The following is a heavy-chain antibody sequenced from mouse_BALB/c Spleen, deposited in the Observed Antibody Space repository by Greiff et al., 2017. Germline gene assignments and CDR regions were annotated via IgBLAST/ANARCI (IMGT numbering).Heavy chain of an antibody. Sequence: EVQLQQSGPGLVKPSQSLSLTCTVTGYSITSDYAWNWIRQFPGNKLEWMGYISYSGSTSYNPSLKSRISITRDTSKNQFFLQLNSVTTEDTATYYCARGPLSGDFDYWGQGTTLTVSS. V-gene: IGHV3-2*02. CDR3: ARGPLSGDFDY. CDR1: GYSITSDYA. J-gene: IGHJ2*01. CDR2: ISYSGST. D-gene: IGHD3-1*01.